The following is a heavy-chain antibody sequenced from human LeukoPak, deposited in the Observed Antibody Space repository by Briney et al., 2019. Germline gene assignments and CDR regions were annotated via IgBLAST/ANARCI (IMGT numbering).Heavy chain of an antibody. CDR1: GGSISSYY. D-gene: IGHD6-6*01. V-gene: IGHV4-59*01. CDR2: IYYSGST. CDR3: ASYSSSSGVIDY. Sequence: SETLSLTCTVSGGSISSYYWSLIRQPPGKGLEWIGYIYYSGSTNYNPSLKSRVTISVDTSKNQFSLKLSSVTAADTAVYYCASYSSSSGVIDYWGQGTLVTVSS. J-gene: IGHJ4*02.